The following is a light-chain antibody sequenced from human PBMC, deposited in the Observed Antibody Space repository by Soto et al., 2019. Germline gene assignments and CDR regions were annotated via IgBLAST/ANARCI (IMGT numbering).Light chain of an antibody. CDR1: QSVTNSY. J-gene: IGKJ1*01. CDR3: QQYGSSPWT. Sequence: EIVLTQSPGTLSLSPGERATLSCRASQSVTNSYIAWYQQKPGQAPRLLVYGATSRATGIPDRFTGSGSGTEFTLTITRLEPEVFAVYCCQQYGSSPWTFGQGTKVEIK. V-gene: IGKV3-20*01. CDR2: GAT.